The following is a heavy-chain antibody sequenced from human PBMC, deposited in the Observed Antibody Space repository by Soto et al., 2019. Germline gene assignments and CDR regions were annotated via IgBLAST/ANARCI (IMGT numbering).Heavy chain of an antibody. V-gene: IGHV3-30*18. CDR3: AKTAGYDYVWGSSGLDP. Sequence: GGSLRLSCAASGFTFSSFGMHWVRQAPGKGLEWVAVISYDGSNKYYADSVKGRFTISRDDSENTLYLQMNSLRAEDTAVYYCAKTAGYDYVWGSSGLDPWGQGTLVTVSS. J-gene: IGHJ5*02. D-gene: IGHD3-16*01. CDR2: ISYDGSNK. CDR1: GFTFSSFG.